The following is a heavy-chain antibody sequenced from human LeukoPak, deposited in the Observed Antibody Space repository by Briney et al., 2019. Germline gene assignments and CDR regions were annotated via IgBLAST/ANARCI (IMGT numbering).Heavy chain of an antibody. CDR2: ICGSGGST. J-gene: IGHJ4*02. CDR3: AKDHKLPFDY. Sequence: GGSLRLSWAASGFTFSSYAMSWVRQAPGKGLEWVSAICGSGGSTYYAAPVKGRFTISRDNSKNTLYLQMNSLRAEDTAVYYCAKDHKLPFDYWGQGTLVTVSS. V-gene: IGHV3-23*01. CDR1: GFTFSSYA. D-gene: IGHD1-26*01.